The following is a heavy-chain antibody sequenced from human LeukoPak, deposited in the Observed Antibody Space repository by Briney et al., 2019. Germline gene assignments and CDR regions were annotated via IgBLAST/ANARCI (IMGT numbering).Heavy chain of an antibody. CDR3: ARASIQRYYLDY. D-gene: IGHD5-18*01. CDR2: IIPIFGTA. CDR1: GGTFGSYA. Sequence: ASVKVSCKASGGTFGSYAISWVRQAPGQGLEWMGGIIPIFGTANYAQKFQGRVTITADESTSTAYMELSSLRSEDTAVYYCARASIQRYYLDYWGQGTLVTVSS. V-gene: IGHV1-69*13. J-gene: IGHJ4*02.